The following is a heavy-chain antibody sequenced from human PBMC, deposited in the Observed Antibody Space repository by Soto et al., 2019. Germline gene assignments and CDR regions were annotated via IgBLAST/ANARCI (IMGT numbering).Heavy chain of an antibody. J-gene: IGHJ4*02. CDR3: TRANWNSEY. Sequence: QVQLQESGPGLVKPSETLSLTCTVSGGSISNHYWSWIRQPPGKGLEWIGNIYYNGNTNYNPPLKSRVSMSVDTSKNQISLKLSSVTAADTAVYYCTRANWNSEYWGQGTLVTVSS. CDR2: IYYNGNT. D-gene: IGHD1-20*01. CDR1: GGSISNHY. V-gene: IGHV4-59*11.